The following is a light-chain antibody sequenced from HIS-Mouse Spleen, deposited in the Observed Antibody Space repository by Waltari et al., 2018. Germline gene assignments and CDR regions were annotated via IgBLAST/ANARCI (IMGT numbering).Light chain of an antibody. CDR1: SSDVGGYHY. J-gene: IGLJ1*01. CDR3: CSYAGSYTYV. Sequence: QSALTPPRSVSGSPGQSVTISCTGTSSDVGGYHYVSGYQQHPGKAPKLMIYDVSKRPSGVTDRFSGSKSGNTASLTISGLQAEDEADYYCCSYAGSYTYVFGTGTKVTVL. V-gene: IGLV2-11*01. CDR2: DVS.